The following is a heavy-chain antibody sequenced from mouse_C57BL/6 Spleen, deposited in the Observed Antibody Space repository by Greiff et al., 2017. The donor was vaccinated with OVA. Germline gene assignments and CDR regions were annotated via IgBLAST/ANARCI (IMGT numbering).Heavy chain of an antibody. J-gene: IGHJ1*03. V-gene: IGHV2-2*01. Sequence: QVQLKESGPGLVQPSQSLSITCTVSGFSLTSYGVHWVRQSPGKGLEWLGVIWSGGSTDYNAAFISRLSISKDNSKSQVFFKMNSLQADDTAIYYCARNRVVAHWYFDVWGTGTTVTVSS. CDR1: GFSLTSYG. D-gene: IGHD1-1*01. CDR3: ARNRVVAHWYFDV. CDR2: IWSGGST.